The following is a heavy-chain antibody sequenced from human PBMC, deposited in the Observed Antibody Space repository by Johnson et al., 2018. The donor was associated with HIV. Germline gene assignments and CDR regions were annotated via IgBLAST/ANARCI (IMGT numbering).Heavy chain of an antibody. CDR1: GFTFSNAW. CDR3: ARLTWDQNRGWDAVDI. J-gene: IGHJ3*02. D-gene: IGHD1-26*01. CDR2: IKSKTDGGTT. V-gene: IGHV3-15*01. Sequence: VQLVESGGGLVKPGGSLRLSCAASGFTFSNAWMSWVRQAPGKGLEWVGRIKSKTDGGTTDYAAPVKGRFTISRDNSKNTLYLQMNSLRAEDTAVYYCARLTWDQNRGWDAVDIWGQGTMVTVSS.